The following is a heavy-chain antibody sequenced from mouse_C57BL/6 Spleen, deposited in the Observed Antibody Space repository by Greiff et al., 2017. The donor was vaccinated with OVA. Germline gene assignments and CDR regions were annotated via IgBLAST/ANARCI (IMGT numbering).Heavy chain of an antibody. V-gene: IGHV1-72*01. CDR3: ARGRITTVVARGNAMDY. CDR1: GYTFTSYW. J-gene: IGHJ4*01. D-gene: IGHD1-1*01. Sequence: VKLQQPGAELVKPGASVKLSCKASGYTFTSYWMHWVKQRPGRGLEWIGRIDPNSGGTKYNEKFKSKATLTVDKPSSTAYMQLSSLTSEDSAVYYCARGRITTVVARGNAMDYWGQGTSVTVSS. CDR2: IDPNSGGT.